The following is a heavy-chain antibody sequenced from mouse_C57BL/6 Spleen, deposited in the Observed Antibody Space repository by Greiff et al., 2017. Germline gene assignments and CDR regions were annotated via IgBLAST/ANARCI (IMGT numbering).Heavy chain of an antibody. CDR3: ARDHGVYDGYPMDY. V-gene: IGHV5-4*01. Sequence: DVKLVESGGGLVKPGGSLKLSCAASGFTFSSYAMSWVRQTPEKRLEWVATISDGGSYTYYPDNVKGRFTISRDNAKNNLYLQMSHLKSEDTAMYYCARDHGVYDGYPMDYWGQGTSVTVSS. CDR1: GFTFSSYA. CDR2: ISDGGSYT. D-gene: IGHD2-3*01. J-gene: IGHJ4*01.